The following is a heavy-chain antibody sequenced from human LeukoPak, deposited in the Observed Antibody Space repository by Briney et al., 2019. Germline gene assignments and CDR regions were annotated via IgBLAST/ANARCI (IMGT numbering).Heavy chain of an antibody. D-gene: IGHD3-22*01. Sequence: SETLSLTCTVSGGSISSYYWSWIRQPPGKGLEWIGYIYYSGSTNYNPSLKSRVTISVDTSKNQFSLKLSSVTAADTAVYYCARDADYYDSSGYFYFDCWGQGTLVTVSS. J-gene: IGHJ4*02. V-gene: IGHV4-59*01. CDR2: IYYSGST. CDR1: GGSISSYY. CDR3: ARDADYYDSSGYFYFDC.